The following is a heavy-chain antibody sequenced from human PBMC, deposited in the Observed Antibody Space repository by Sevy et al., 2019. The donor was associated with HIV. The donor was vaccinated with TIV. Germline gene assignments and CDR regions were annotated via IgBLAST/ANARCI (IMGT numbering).Heavy chain of an antibody. CDR1: GFTFSGSA. J-gene: IGHJ4*02. CDR2: FRVKANGYAT. D-gene: IGHD4-17*01. V-gene: IGHV3-73*01. CDR3: SISRYGDKPYYFDY. Sequence: GGSLRLSCAVPGFTFSGSAIHWVRQASGKGLEWVGRFRVKANGYATAYAASVKGRFTIYRNDSKNTAYLQMNSLKTEDTAVYYISISRYGDKPYYFDYWGQGTLVTVSS.